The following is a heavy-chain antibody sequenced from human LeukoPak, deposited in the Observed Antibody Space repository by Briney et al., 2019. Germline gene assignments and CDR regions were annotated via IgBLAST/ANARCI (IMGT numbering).Heavy chain of an antibody. J-gene: IGHJ4*02. CDR1: GFTFSFYN. CDR3: ARDLLDY. CDR2: ISRDSITS. V-gene: IGHV3-48*02. Sequence: GGSLRLSCAASGFTFSFYNMNWVRQAPGKGLEWVSYISRDSITSYYADSVKGRFTISRDNAKNSLYLQMNSLRDEDTAVYFCARDLLDYWGQGTLVTVSS.